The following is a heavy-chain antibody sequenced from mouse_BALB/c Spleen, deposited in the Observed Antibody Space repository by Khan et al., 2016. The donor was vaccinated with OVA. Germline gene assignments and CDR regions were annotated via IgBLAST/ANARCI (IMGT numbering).Heavy chain of an antibody. CDR2: IYPGSGNI. V-gene: IGHV1-77*01. CDR1: GYTFTDYY. J-gene: IGHJ2*01. D-gene: IGHD4-1*02. Sequence: QVQLLQSGAELARPGASVKLSCKASGYTFTDYYITWVKQRTGQGLEWIGEIYPGSGNIYYNENFKGKATLTADKSSSTAYMHLSSLTSDDSAVYFCARVDTTSLDYWGQGTTLTVSS. CDR3: ARVDTTSLDY.